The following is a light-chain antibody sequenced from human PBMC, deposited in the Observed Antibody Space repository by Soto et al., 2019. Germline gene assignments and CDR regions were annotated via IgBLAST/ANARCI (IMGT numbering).Light chain of an antibody. CDR2: DVN. CDR3: SSYTSSSTYV. CDR1: SSDVGNPNG. V-gene: IGLV2-18*02. Sequence: QSVLTQPPSVSGSPGQSVAISCTGTSSDVGNPNGVSWYHQPPGTAPKLMIYDVNNRPSGVPDRFSGSKSGNTASLTISGLQAEDEGDYYCSSYTSSSTYVFGTGTKVTVL. J-gene: IGLJ1*01.